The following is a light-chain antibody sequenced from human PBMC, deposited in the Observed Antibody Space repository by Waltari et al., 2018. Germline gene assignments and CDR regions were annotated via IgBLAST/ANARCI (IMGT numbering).Light chain of an antibody. J-gene: IGKJ1*01. Sequence: IQMTQSPSTLSASVGDRVTMTCRASQSVSRWLAWSQQKPGKAPKLLIYKTSTLEGGVPSRFSGSGSGTEFTLTISSLQPDDFATYYCQHYSTYSWTFGQGTKLEMK. CDR2: KTS. CDR1: QSVSRW. CDR3: QHYSTYSWT. V-gene: IGKV1-5*03.